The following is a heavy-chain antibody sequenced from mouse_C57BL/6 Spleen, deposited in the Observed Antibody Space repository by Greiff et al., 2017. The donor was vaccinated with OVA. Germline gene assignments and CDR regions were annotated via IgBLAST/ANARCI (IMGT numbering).Heavy chain of an antibody. CDR1: GYTFTSYW. Sequence: QVQLQQPGAELVMPGASVKLSCKASGYTFTSYWMHWVKQRPGQGLEWIGEIDPSDSYTNYNQKFKGKSTLTVDKSSSTAYMQLSSLTSEDSAVYYCARYMGAMDYWGQGTSVTVSS. V-gene: IGHV1-69*01. CDR2: IDPSDSYT. J-gene: IGHJ4*01. CDR3: ARYMGAMDY.